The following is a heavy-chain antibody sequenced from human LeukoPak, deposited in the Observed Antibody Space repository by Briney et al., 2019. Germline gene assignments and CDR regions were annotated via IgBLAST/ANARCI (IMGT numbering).Heavy chain of an antibody. CDR3: AKSLWFGEMGFDC. J-gene: IGHJ4*02. Sequence: PGGSLRLSCTASGFTSSSYAMSWVRQAPGKGLEWVSGISGSGGRTYYADSVKGRFTISRDNSKNTLSLQMNILRAEDTAVFYCAKSLWFGEMGFDCWGQGTLVTVSS. CDR1: GFTSSSYA. D-gene: IGHD3-10*01. V-gene: IGHV3-23*01. CDR2: ISGSGGRT.